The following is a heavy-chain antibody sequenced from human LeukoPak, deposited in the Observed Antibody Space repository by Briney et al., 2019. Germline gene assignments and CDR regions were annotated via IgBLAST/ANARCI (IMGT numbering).Heavy chain of an antibody. CDR1: GYSISSGSY. Sequence: PSETMSLTCDVSGYSISSGSYWGWIRQPPGKGLEWIGSIYHSGSTYYKPSLKSRATISVDTSKNRFSLKLTSVTAADTATYYCVVKRAYTFWFADWGQGALVTVSS. V-gene: IGHV4-38-2*01. J-gene: IGHJ4*02. CDR3: VVKRAYTFWFAD. CDR2: IYHSGST. D-gene: IGHD5-18*01.